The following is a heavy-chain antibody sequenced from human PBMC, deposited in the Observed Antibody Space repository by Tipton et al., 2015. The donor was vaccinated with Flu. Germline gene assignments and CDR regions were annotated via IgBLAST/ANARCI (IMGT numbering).Heavy chain of an antibody. V-gene: IGHV4-31*03. CDR1: GDSITSGGAY. D-gene: IGHD3/OR15-3a*01. J-gene: IGHJ5*02. CDR3: ARDQGFGGGISYDYYALGA. Sequence: LRLSCTVPGDSITSGGAYWTWIRQHPGKGLEWIGSIYYSGSTYYNPSLQSRLRISVDTSKNQFSLKLNSVTAADTAVYYCARDQGFGGGISYDYYALGAWGQGTLVTVSS. CDR2: IYYSGST.